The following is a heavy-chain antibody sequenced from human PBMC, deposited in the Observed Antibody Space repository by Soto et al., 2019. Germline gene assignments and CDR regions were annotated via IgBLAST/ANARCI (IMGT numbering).Heavy chain of an antibody. CDR2: ISTYNSRT. D-gene: IGHD2-2*02. CDR1: GYTITSHG. J-gene: IGHJ6*02. Sequence: QAQLVQSGAEVKKPGASVKISCEASGYTITSHGISWVRQAPGQGLEWLGWISTYNSRTHYAQKVQGRVTMTTDTSPSTAYLDLRSLTFDDTAVYYCARVRYCASPSCYKHYYYGMDTWGQGTTVTVSS. CDR3: ARVRYCASPSCYKHYYYGMDT. V-gene: IGHV1-18*04.